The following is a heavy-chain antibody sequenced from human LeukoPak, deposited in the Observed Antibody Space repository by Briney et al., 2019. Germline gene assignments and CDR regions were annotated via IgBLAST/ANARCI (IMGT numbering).Heavy chain of an antibody. CDR2: INHSGST. J-gene: IGHJ6*03. V-gene: IGHV4-34*01. CDR1: GGSFSGYY. CDR3: ARETDGGTVAGTQYYYYYYMDV. Sequence: SETLSLTCAVYGGSFSGYYWSWIRQPPGKGLEWIGEINHSGSTNYNPSLKSRLIISVDTSKNQFSLKLSSVTAADTAVYYCARETDGGTVAGTQYYYYYYMDVWGKGTTVTVSS. D-gene: IGHD6-19*01.